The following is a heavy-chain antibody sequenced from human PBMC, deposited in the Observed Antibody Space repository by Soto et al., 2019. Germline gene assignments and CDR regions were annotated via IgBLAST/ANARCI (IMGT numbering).Heavy chain of an antibody. CDR1: GYAFSAYA. CDR3: ARGLQGDFSNGLEV. CDR2: INPDNGDT. Sequence: ASVKVSCKASGYAFSAYAIHWVRQAPGQSLEWMGWINPDNGDTKSSQKFQGRVTITRDTSASTVHMELNSLKSEDMAVYYCARGLQGDFSNGLEVWGQGTTVTVSS. V-gene: IGHV1-3*01. J-gene: IGHJ6*02.